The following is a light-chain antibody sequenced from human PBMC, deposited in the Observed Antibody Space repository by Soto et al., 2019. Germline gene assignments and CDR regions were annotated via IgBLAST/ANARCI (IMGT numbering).Light chain of an antibody. J-gene: IGKJ2*01. CDR3: QQGSSPRYH. CDR2: AAS. CDR1: QSISSY. Sequence: DLQMTQSPSSLSASVGDRVTITCRASQSISSYLNWYQQKPGKAPKLLIYAASSLQSGVPSRFSGRRSGTYFTLTYGSLQPEDFATDDGQQGSSPRYHFGRGTKLKIK. V-gene: IGKV1-39*01.